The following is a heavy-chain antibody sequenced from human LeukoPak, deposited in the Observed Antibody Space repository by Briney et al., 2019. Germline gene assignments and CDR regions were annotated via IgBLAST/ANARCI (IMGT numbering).Heavy chain of an antibody. Sequence: GGSLRLSCAASGFTFSSYAMTWVRQAPGKRLEWVSVISGSGGTTYYADSVKGRFTISRDNSKNTLYLQMNSLRAEDTAVYYCAKDGAPQQLVIYWGQGTLVTVSS. CDR2: ISGSGGTT. CDR1: GFTFSSYA. CDR3: AKDGAPQQLVIY. J-gene: IGHJ4*02. D-gene: IGHD6-13*01. V-gene: IGHV3-23*01.